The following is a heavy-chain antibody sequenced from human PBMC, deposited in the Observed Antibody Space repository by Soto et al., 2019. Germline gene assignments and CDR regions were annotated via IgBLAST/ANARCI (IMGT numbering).Heavy chain of an antibody. D-gene: IGHD3-22*01. Sequence: ASVKVSCKASGYTFTSYGISWVRQAPGQGLEWMGWISAYNGNTNYAQKLQGRVTMTTDTSTSTAYMELRSLRSDDTAVYYGARGRGTYYYDSSGYYGAAFDIWGQGTMVT. V-gene: IGHV1-18*01. CDR1: GYTFTSYG. J-gene: IGHJ3*02. CDR3: ARGRGTYYYDSSGYYGAAFDI. CDR2: ISAYNGNT.